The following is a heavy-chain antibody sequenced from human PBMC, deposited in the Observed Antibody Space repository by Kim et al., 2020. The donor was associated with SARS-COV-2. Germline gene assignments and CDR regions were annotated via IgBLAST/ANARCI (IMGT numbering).Heavy chain of an antibody. CDR3: ARLEGTRRCFDL. D-gene: IGHD3-10*01. V-gene: IGHV4-39*01. J-gene: IGHJ2*01. CDR2: IYYSGST. Sequence: SETLSLTCTVSGGSISSSSYYWGWIRQPPGKGLEWIGSIYYSGSTYYNPSLKSRVTISVDTSKNQFSLKLSSVTAADTAVYYCARLEGTRRCFDLWGRGTLVTVSS. CDR1: GGSISSSSYY.